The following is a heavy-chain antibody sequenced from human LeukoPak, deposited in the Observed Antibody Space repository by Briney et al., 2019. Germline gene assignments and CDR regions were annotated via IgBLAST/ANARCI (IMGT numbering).Heavy chain of an antibody. D-gene: IGHD6-6*01. CDR3: ARDYSSSPSQLYYFDY. Sequence: SVKVTCKASGGTFSSYAISWVRQAPGQGLEWMGGIIPIFGTANYAQKFQGRVTITTDESTSTAYMELSSLRSEDTAVYYCARDYSSSPSQLYYFDYWGQGTLVSVSS. V-gene: IGHV1-69*05. J-gene: IGHJ4*02. CDR2: IIPIFGTA. CDR1: GGTFSSYA.